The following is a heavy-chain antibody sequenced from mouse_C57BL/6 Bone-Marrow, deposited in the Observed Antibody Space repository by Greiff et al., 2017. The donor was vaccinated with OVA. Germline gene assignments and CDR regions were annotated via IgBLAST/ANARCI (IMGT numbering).Heavy chain of an antibody. CDR3: ARQGPYSNYDFYYAMDY. CDR2: ISNGGGST. Sequence: VQLKESGGGLVQPGGSLKLSCAASGFTFSDYYMYWVRQTPEKRLEWVAYISNGGGSTYYPDTVKGRFTISRDNAKNTLYLQMSRLKSEDTAMYYCARQGPYSNYDFYYAMDYWGQGTSVTVSS. V-gene: IGHV5-12*01. CDR1: GFTFSDYY. D-gene: IGHD2-5*01. J-gene: IGHJ4*01.